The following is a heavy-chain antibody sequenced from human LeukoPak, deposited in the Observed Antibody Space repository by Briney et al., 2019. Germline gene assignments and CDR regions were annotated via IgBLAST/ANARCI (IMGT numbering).Heavy chain of an antibody. CDR3: ARVPAQLLWFGELLSHWFDP. Sequence: GGSLRLSCAASGFTFSNYAMYWVRQVPGKGLEWVSGLSATGDLSYYADSVKGRFTISRDNAKNTLYLQMNSLRAEDTAVYYCARVPAQLLWFGELLSHWFDPWGQGTLVTVSS. J-gene: IGHJ5*02. D-gene: IGHD3-10*01. V-gene: IGHV3-23*01. CDR2: LSATGDLS. CDR1: GFTFSNYA.